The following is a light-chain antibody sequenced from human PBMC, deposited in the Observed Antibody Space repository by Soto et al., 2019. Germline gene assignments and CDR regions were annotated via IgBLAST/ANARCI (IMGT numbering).Light chain of an antibody. V-gene: IGKV2-30*01. CDR2: RVS. CDR1: QSLVKTDGITY. J-gene: IGKJ5*01. CDR3: MQGTHWPIT. Sequence: DVVMSQSQLSLPVTLGQPASISCRSSQSLVKTDGITYLNWFHQRPGQSPRRLINRVSNRDSGVPARFSGSGSGTDFALKISRVEAEDVGVYYCMQGTHWPITFGQGTRLEIK.